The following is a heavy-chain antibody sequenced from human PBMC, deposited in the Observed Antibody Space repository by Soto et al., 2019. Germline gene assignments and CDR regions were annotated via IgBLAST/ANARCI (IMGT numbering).Heavy chain of an antibody. CDR2: IDPSDSYT. J-gene: IGHJ6*02. CDR1: GYSFTSYW. V-gene: IGHV5-10-1*01. CDR3: ARHPKNRGYDYYYYYAMDV. Sequence: GESLNLSCKGSGYSFTSYWISWVRQMPGKGLEWMGRIDPSDSYTNYSPSFQGHVTISADKSISTAYLQWSSLKASDTAMYYCARHPKNRGYDYYYYYAMDVWGQGTTVTV. D-gene: IGHD5-12*01.